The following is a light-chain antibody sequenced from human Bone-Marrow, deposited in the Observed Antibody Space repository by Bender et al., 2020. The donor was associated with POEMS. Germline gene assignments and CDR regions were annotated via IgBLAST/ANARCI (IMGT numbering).Light chain of an antibody. V-gene: IGLV6-57*03. CDR3: QSFDGPNNVV. J-gene: IGLJ3*02. Sequence: NFMLTQSHPVSESPGKTVTISCTRSSGSIASNVVQWYQQRPGRAPTTVIYENDQRPSGVPDRFSGSVDSSSNSASLTISGLKTEDEADYYCQSFDGPNNVVFGGGTKLTVL. CDR2: END. CDR1: SGSIASNV.